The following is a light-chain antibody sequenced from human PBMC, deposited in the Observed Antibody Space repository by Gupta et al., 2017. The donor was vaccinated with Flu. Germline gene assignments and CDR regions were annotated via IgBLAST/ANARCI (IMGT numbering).Light chain of an antibody. CDR1: AFPKKY. Sequence: GQTARITCSGDAFPKKYAYWYQQKSGQAPQLVIYEDIKRPSGIPERFSGSTSGTVATLTISGAQLEDEADYYCFSVGRSGDKRVFGGGTKLAVL. CDR3: FSVGRSGDKRV. V-gene: IGLV3-10*01. J-gene: IGLJ3*02. CDR2: EDI.